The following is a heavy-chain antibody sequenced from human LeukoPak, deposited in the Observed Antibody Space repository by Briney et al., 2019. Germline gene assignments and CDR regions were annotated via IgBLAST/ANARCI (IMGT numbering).Heavy chain of an antibody. CDR2: ISSNGGST. CDR1: GFTFSSYA. Sequence: GGSLRPSCSASGFTFSSYAMHWVRQAPGKGLEYVSAISSNGGSTYYADSVKGRFTISRDNSKNTLYLQMSSLRAEDTAVYYCAKGKLLWFGELFPYGMDVWGKGTTVTVSS. V-gene: IGHV3-64D*06. J-gene: IGHJ6*04. CDR3: AKGKLLWFGELFPYGMDV. D-gene: IGHD3-10*01.